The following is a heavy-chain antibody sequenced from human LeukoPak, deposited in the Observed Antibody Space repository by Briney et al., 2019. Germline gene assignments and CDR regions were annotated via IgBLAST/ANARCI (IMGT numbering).Heavy chain of an antibody. V-gene: IGHV4-38-2*02. D-gene: IGHD5-12*01. CDR2: IYHTGGT. CDR3: ARMRMVGTISRLFDY. CDR1: GYSINNGYY. Sequence: SETLSLTCTVSGYSINNGYYWGWIRQPPGKGLEWIGSIYHTGGTYFNPSLKSRITISVDMSKNQFSLKLSSVTAADTAVYYCARMRMVGTISRLFDYWGQGTLVTVSS. J-gene: IGHJ4*02.